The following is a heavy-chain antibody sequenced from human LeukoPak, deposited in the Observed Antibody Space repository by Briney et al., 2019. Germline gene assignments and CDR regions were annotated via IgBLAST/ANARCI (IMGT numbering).Heavy chain of an antibody. D-gene: IGHD5-24*01. V-gene: IGHV1-46*01. CDR1: GYTFTNNF. CDR2: INPSGDNT. J-gene: IGHJ5*02. Sequence: ASVKVSCKASGYTFTNNFMHWVRQAPGQGLEWIGIINPSGDNTWYAQKFQGRVTMTRDMATSTDYLEVSSLRSEDTAVYYCARDNSLRDTAWWFDPWGQGTLVAVSS. CDR3: ARDNSLRDTAWWFDP.